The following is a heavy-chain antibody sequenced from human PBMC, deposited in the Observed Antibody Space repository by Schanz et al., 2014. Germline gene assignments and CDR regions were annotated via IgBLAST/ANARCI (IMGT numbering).Heavy chain of an antibody. V-gene: IGHV3-11*05. Sequence: QVYLVESGGDLVKPGGSLRLSCVASGFTFFGSFAMAWIRQAPGKGLEWVSHISGSSIHKNYADSVKGRFSISRDNGETSVYLQINSLRVEDTAVYYCARFLARYQYYGVDVWGQGTTVIVSS. CDR3: ARFLARYQYYGVDV. J-gene: IGHJ6*02. CDR2: ISGSSIHK. CDR1: GFTFFGSFA. D-gene: IGHD3-3*01.